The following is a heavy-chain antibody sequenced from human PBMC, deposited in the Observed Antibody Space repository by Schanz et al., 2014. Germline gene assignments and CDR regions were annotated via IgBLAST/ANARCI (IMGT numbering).Heavy chain of an antibody. CDR1: GFSFSDHA. Sequence: EVQLLESGGGLVQPGGSLKLSCAASGFSFSDHAMDWVRQAAGKGLEWVGRVRKKEFSDDTEEYAASVRGRFTISRDDSKNVVNLQMNGLKTEDTAVYFCAKIERNEDWGQGTLVTVSS. CDR3: AKIERNED. CDR2: VRKKEFSDDTE. J-gene: IGHJ4*02. D-gene: IGHD1-1*01. V-gene: IGHV3-72*01.